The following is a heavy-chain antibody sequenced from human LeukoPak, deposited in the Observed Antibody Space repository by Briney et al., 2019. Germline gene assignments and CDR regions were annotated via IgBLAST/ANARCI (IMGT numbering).Heavy chain of an antibody. CDR2: IYYSGST. J-gene: IGHJ4*02. Sequence: SETLSLTCTVSGGSISSGGYYWSWIRQHPGKGLEWIGYIYYSGSTYYNPSLKSRVTISVDRSKNQFSLKLSSVTAADTAVYYCARAGYYDSSGSWGWYFDYWGQGTLVTVSS. CDR3: ARAGYYDSSGSWGWYFDY. D-gene: IGHD3-22*01. CDR1: GGSISSGGYY. V-gene: IGHV4-31*03.